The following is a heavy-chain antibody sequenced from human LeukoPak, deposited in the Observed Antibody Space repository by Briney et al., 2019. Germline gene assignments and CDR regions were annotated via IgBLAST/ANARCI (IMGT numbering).Heavy chain of an antibody. Sequence: SETLSLTCTVSGGSISSSSYYWSWIRQPPGKGLEWIGYIYYSGSTNYNPSLKSRVTISVDTSKNQFSLKLSSVTAADTAVYYCATATTYYYDSSGYYYPLNAFDIWGQGTMVTVSS. J-gene: IGHJ3*02. D-gene: IGHD3-22*01. CDR2: IYYSGST. CDR1: GGSISSSSYY. V-gene: IGHV4-61*05. CDR3: ATATTYYYDSSGYYYPLNAFDI.